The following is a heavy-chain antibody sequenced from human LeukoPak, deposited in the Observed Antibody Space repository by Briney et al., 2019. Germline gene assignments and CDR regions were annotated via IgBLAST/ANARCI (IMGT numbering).Heavy chain of an antibody. CDR2: IRYDGSNK. Sequence: HPGGSLRLSCAASGFTFSNFGMHWVRQAPGKGLEWVAFIRYDGSNKYYADSVKGRFTISRDNSKNTLYLQMNSLRGEDTAVYYCAKDGDTMSGTYYYDMDVWGKGTTVTISS. CDR3: AKDGDTMSGTYYYDMDV. V-gene: IGHV3-30*02. D-gene: IGHD1-26*01. CDR1: GFTFSNFG. J-gene: IGHJ6*03.